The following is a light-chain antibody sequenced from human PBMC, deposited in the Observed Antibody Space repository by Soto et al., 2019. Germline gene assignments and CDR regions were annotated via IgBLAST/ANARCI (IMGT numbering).Light chain of an antibody. Sequence: IQLTQSPSSLSASVGDRVTITCRASQAISSYLAWYQLKPGKPPRLLIYAASSLQSGVPSRFSGSGSGTDFTLTITSLQPEDFATYSCQQSYNSPQTFGQGTKVEIK. J-gene: IGKJ1*01. CDR1: QAISSY. CDR2: AAS. CDR3: QQSYNSPQT. V-gene: IGKV1-39*01.